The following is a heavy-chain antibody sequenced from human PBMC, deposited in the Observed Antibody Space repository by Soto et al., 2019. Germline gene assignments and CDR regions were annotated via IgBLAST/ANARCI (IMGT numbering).Heavy chain of an antibody. V-gene: IGHV2-5*02. D-gene: IGHD2-21*02. CDR1: GFSLNTGGLG. CDR2: IYWDDDK. Sequence: QITLKESGPALVKPTQTLTLTCSVSGFSLNTGGLGVGWIRQPPGKALEWLALIYWDDDKRYSPSLRNRLRISKASYNSPAVSTMTNSSPVDTATYYSIHSRWSGDCLRSYWSHYYCGLDVWGQGTTVTVSS. CDR3: IHSRWSGDCLRSYWSHYYCGLDV. J-gene: IGHJ6*02.